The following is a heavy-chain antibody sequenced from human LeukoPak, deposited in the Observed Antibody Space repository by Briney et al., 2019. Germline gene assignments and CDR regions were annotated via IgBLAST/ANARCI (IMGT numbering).Heavy chain of an antibody. D-gene: IGHD4-23*01. V-gene: IGHV3-30*02. CDR2: IRYDGSNK. CDR1: GFTFSSYG. CDR3: ATRGGNSIDY. Sequence: GGSLRLSCAASGFTFSSYGMHWVRQAPGKGLEWVAFIRYDGSNKYYADSVKGRFTISRDNSKNTLYLQMNSLRAEDTAVYYCATRGGNSIDYWGQGTLVIVSS. J-gene: IGHJ4*02.